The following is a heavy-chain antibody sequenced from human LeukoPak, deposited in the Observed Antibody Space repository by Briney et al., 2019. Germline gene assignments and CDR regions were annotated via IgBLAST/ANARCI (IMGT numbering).Heavy chain of an antibody. CDR1: GFTFSSYA. CDR3: ARSRVWELPYYYYYMDV. D-gene: IGHD1-26*01. J-gene: IGHJ6*03. CDR2: ISYDGSNK. V-gene: IGHV3-30-3*01. Sequence: GGPLRLSCAASGFTFSSYAMHWVRQAPGKGLEWVAVISYDGSNKYYADSVKGRFTISRDNSKNTLYLQMNSLRAEDTAVYYCARSRVWELPYYYYYMDVWGKGTTVTVSS.